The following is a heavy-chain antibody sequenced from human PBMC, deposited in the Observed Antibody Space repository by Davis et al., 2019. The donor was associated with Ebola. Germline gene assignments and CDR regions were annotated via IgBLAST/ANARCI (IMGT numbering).Heavy chain of an antibody. D-gene: IGHD6-6*01. V-gene: IGHV3-30*02. Sequence: GESLKISCAASGFTFSSYGMHWVRQAPGKGLEWVAFIRYDGSNKYYADSVKGRFTISRDNSKNTLYLQMNSLRAEDTAVYYCGRGSSSKIDYWGQGPLVTVSS. CDR1: GFTFSSYG. CDR2: IRYDGSNK. CDR3: GRGSSSKIDY. J-gene: IGHJ4*02.